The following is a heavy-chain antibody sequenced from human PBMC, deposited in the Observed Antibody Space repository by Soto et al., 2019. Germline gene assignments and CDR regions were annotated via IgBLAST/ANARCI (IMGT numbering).Heavy chain of an antibody. CDR1: GGTISSYY. CDR2: IYYSGST. V-gene: IGHV4-59*08. J-gene: IGHJ4*02. Sequence: SETMYLTCTVSGGTISSYYWSWIRQPPGKGLEWIGYIYYSGSTNYNPSLKSRVTISVDTSKNQFSLKLSSVTAADTAVYYCARHSPYGDLDYWGQGTLVTVSS. CDR3: ARHSPYGDLDY. D-gene: IGHD4-17*01.